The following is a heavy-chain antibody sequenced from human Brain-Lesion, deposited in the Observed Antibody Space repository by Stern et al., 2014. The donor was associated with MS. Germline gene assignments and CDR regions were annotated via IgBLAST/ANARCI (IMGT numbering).Heavy chain of an antibody. Sequence: VQLLQPGPEVKRPGESLKISCQASGYTFTSYWIGWVRQMPGQGLEWIAIIFPGGSDIRYSPSFQGQVTISADKSSSTAYLQWNNLKASDTAIYYCARQRYFDYWGQGTLVTVSS. CDR3: ARQRYFDY. J-gene: IGHJ4*02. CDR2: IFPGGSDI. V-gene: IGHV5-51*01. CDR1: GYTFTSYW.